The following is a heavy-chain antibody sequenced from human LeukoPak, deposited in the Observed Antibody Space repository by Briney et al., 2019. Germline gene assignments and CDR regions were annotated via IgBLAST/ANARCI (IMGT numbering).Heavy chain of an antibody. CDR1: GGSISGYY. Sequence: PSETLSLTCTVAGGSISGYYWSWIRQPPGKGLEYIGLLFYGGTTKYSPSLKSRATISVDTSKNQFSLTLTSVTAADTALYYCARGRYYYDSSGYYYDNWFDPWGQGTLVTVSS. J-gene: IGHJ5*02. CDR2: LFYGGTT. V-gene: IGHV4-59*01. D-gene: IGHD3-22*01. CDR3: ARGRYYYDSSGYYYDNWFDP.